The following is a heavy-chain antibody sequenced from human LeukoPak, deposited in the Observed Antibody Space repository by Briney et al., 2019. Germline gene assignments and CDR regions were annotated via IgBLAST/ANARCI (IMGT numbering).Heavy chain of an antibody. CDR3: AVSNGGYGP. J-gene: IGHJ5*02. CDR1: AFNFTAYW. V-gene: IGHV3-74*01. D-gene: IGHD5-12*01. Sequence: GGSLRLSCASSAFNFTAYWMHWVRQDPRQGLLWVARISSDGTTTNYADSVKGRSTISRDNAKNTLFLQMNSLRAEDTAVYFCAVSNGGYGPWGQGALVTVSS. CDR2: ISSDGTTT.